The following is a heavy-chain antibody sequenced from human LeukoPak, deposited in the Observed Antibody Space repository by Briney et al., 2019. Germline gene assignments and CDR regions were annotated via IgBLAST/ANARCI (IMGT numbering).Heavy chain of an antibody. D-gene: IGHD2-15*01. Sequence: GGSLRLSCAASGFTVSSNYMSWVRQAPGKGLEWVSVIYSGGSTYYADSVKGRFTISRDNSKNTLHLQMNSLRAEDTAVYYCARDFRCSGGSCYYWYFDLWGRGTLVTVSS. V-gene: IGHV3-53*01. CDR1: GFTVSSNY. CDR3: ARDFRCSGGSCYYWYFDL. J-gene: IGHJ2*01. CDR2: IYSGGST.